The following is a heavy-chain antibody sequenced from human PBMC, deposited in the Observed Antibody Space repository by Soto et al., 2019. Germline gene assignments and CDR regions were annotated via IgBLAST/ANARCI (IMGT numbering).Heavy chain of an antibody. CDR2: IIPIFGTA. CDR1: GGTFSSYA. CDR3: ARDLTRYGSGSYSFDY. V-gene: IGHV1-69*13. J-gene: IGHJ4*02. Sequence: SVKVSCKASGGTFSSYAISWVRQAPGQGLEWMGGIIPIFGTANYAQKFQGRVTITADESTSTAYMELRSLRSDDTAVYYCARDLTRYGSGSYSFDYWGQGTLVTVSS. D-gene: IGHD3-10*01.